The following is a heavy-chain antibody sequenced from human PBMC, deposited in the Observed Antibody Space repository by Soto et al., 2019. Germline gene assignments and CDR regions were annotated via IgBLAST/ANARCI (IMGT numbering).Heavy chain of an antibody. CDR2: INHSGST. CDR3: ARATRQYCSSTSCYTGRYYYYYGMDV. D-gene: IGHD2-2*02. Sequence: SETLSLTCAVYGGSFSGYYWSWIRQPPGKGLEWIGEINHSGSTNYNPSLKSRVTISVDTSKNQFSLKLSSVTAADTAVYYCARATRQYCSSTSCYTGRYYYYYGMDVWGQGTTVTAP. V-gene: IGHV4-34*01. J-gene: IGHJ6*02. CDR1: GGSFSGYY.